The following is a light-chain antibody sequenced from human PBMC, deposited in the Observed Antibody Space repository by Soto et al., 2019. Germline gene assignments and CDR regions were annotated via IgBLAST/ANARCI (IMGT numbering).Light chain of an antibody. CDR2: EVS. CDR1: SSDVGDYNY. V-gene: IGLV2-14*01. CDR3: SSYTSSSILV. Sequence: SALTQPASVSGSPGQSITISCTGTSSDVGDYNYVSWYQQYPGKAPKLMIYEVSNRPSGVSNRFSGSKSGNTASLTISGLQAEDEADYYCSSYTSSSILVFGTGTKLTVL. J-gene: IGLJ1*01.